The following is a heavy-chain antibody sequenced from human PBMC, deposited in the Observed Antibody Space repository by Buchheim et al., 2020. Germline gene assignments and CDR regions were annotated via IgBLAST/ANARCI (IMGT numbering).Heavy chain of an antibody. CDR3: ARVGLPMVYATPFNWFDP. D-gene: IGHD2-8*01. V-gene: IGHV1-2*02. J-gene: IGHJ5*02. CDR1: GYTFAGYY. CDR2: INPNGGGT. Sequence: QVQLVQSGAEVKKPGASVKVSCKASGYTFAGYYMHWVRQAPGQGLEWMGWINPNGGGTNYAQKFQGRVTMTRDTSISTAYMELSRLRSDDTAVYYCARVGLPMVYATPFNWFDPWGQGTL.